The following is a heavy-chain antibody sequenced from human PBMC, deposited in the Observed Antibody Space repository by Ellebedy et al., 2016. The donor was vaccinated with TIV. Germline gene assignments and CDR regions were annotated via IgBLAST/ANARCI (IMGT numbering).Heavy chain of an antibody. Sequence: PGGSLRLSCAASGFTFTSYWMTWVRQAPGKGLEWVANIKEDGSEKYYMDSVKGRFTISRDNAKNSLYLQMNSLRADDTAVYYCANALNGDLCTFWGQGALVTVSS. CDR2: IKEDGSEK. V-gene: IGHV3-7*03. CDR3: ANALNGDLCTF. D-gene: IGHD3-10*01. CDR1: GFTFTSYW. J-gene: IGHJ4*02.